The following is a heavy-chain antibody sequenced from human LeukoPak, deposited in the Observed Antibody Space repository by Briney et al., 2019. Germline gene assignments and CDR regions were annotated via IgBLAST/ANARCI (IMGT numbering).Heavy chain of an antibody. Sequence: ASVKVSCKASGYSFTSYGISWVRQAPGQGLEWMGRISAYNGNTNYAQKVQGRVTMTTDTSTSTAYMGLRSLRSDDTAVYYCARDPRIAVAGTSWFDPWGQGTLVTVSS. CDR3: ARDPRIAVAGTSWFDP. D-gene: IGHD6-19*01. CDR2: ISAYNGNT. V-gene: IGHV1-18*01. J-gene: IGHJ5*02. CDR1: GYSFTSYG.